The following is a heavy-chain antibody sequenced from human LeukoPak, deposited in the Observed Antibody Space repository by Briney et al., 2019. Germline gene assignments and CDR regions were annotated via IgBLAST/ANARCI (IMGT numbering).Heavy chain of an antibody. J-gene: IGHJ4*02. D-gene: IGHD3-10*01. V-gene: IGHV1-2*06. CDR1: GYTFTGYY. CDR3: ARGPSGSDY. CDR2: INPSSGGT. Sequence: ASVNVSCMGSGYTFTGYYLHWVRQAPGQGLEWMGRINPSSGGTNYAQKFQGRVTMTRDTSINTAYLDLSSLRSDDTAVYYCARGPSGSDYWGQGTLVIVSS.